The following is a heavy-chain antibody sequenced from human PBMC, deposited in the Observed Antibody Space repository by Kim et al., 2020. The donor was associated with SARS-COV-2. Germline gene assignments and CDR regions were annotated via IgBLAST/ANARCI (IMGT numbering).Heavy chain of an antibody. D-gene: IGHD5-12*01. CDR3: ARDPRGYSGYGLFDY. J-gene: IGHJ4*02. Sequence: ASVKVSCKASGYTFTGYYMHWVRQAPGQGLEWMGWINPNSGGTNYAQKFQGRVTMTRDTSISTAYMELSRLRSDDTAVYYCARDPRGYSGYGLFDYWGQGTLVTVSS. CDR1: GYTFTGYY. CDR2: INPNSGGT. V-gene: IGHV1-2*02.